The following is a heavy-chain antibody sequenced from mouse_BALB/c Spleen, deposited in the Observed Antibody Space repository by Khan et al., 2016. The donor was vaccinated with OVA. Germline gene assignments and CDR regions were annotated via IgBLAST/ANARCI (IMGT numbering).Heavy chain of an antibody. Sequence: QVQLQQSGAELVKAGASVKMSCKASGYTFTSYWMHWVKQRLGQGLEWFAETNPTNGRTYYNEKFKSKATLTVDKSSSTAYMLLSGPTFEDSAVYYCGRIKKIRATYLDYWGQGTTLTVSS. CDR1: GYTFTSYW. J-gene: IGHJ2*01. D-gene: IGHD1-1*01. V-gene: IGHV1S81*02. CDR3: GRIKKIRATYLDY. CDR2: TNPTNGRT.